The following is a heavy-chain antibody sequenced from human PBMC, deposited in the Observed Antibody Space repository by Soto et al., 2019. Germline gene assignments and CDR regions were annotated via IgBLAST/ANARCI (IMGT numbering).Heavy chain of an antibody. V-gene: IGHV1-69*08. Sequence: QVQLVQSGAEVKKPGSSVKVSCKASGGTFSSYTISWVRQAPGQGLEWMGRIIPILGIANYAQKFQGRVTITADKSTSTAYMELSSLRSEDTAVYYCARDAKPYYYDTSGPALCTLDYWGQGTLVPVSS. CDR1: GGTFSSYT. D-gene: IGHD3-22*01. CDR3: ARDAKPYYYDTSGPALCTLDY. J-gene: IGHJ4*02. CDR2: IIPILGIA.